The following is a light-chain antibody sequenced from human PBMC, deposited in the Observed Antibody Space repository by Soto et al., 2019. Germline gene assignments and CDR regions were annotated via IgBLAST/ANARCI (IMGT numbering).Light chain of an antibody. J-gene: IGKJ1*01. V-gene: IGKV1-5*03. CDR3: QHYNSYSEA. CDR1: QTISSW. CDR2: EAS. Sequence: DIQMTQSPSTLSGSVGDRVTITCRASQTISSWLAWYQQKPGKAPKLLIYEASTLQSGVPPRFSGSGSGTEFTLTISSLQPDDFATYYCQHYNSYSEAFGQGTKVDIK.